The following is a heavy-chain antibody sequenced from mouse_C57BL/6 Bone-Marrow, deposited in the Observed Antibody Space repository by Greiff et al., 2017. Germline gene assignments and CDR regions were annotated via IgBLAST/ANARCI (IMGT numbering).Heavy chain of an antibody. Sequence: QVQLQQPGAELVRPGTSVKLSCKASGYTFTSYWMHWVKQRPGQGLEWIGVIDPSDSYTNYNQKFKGKATLTVDTSSSTAYMQLSSLTSEDSAVYYCARHSSGAMDDWGQGTSVTVSS. D-gene: IGHD3-1*01. J-gene: IGHJ4*01. CDR3: ARHSSGAMDD. CDR2: IDPSDSYT. V-gene: IGHV1-59*01. CDR1: GYTFTSYW.